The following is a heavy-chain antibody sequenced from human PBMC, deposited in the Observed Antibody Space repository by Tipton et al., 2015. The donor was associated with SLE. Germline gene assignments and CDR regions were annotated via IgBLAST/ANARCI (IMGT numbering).Heavy chain of an antibody. Sequence: QLVQSGAEVKKPGSSVKVSCKASGGTFSSYAISWVRQAPGQGLEWMGWISAYNGNTNYAQKLQGRVTMTTDTSTSTAYMELRSLRSDDTAVYYCARDLSPRGGYSGTMPWGQGTLVTVSS. CDR3: ARDLSPRGGYSGTMP. V-gene: IGHV1-18*01. J-gene: IGHJ5*02. D-gene: IGHD5-12*01. CDR2: ISAYNGNT. CDR1: GGTFSSYA.